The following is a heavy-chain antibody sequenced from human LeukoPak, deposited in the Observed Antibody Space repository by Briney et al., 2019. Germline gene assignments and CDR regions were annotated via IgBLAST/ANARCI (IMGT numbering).Heavy chain of an antibody. CDR2: IYHSGST. CDR1: GGSISSSNW. J-gene: IGHJ3*02. D-gene: IGHD3-9*01. V-gene: IGHV4-4*02. Sequence: SETLSLTCAVSGGSISSSNWWSWVRQPPGKGLEWIGEIYHSGSTNYDPSLKSRVTTSVDKSKNQFSLKLSSVTAADTAVYYCARLNYDILTGYYPPHAFDIWGQGTMVTVSS. CDR3: ARLNYDILTGYYPPHAFDI.